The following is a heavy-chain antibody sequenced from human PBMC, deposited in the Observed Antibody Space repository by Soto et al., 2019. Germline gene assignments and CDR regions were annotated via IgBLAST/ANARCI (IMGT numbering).Heavy chain of an antibody. V-gene: IGHV4-39*01. D-gene: IGHD6-6*01. CDR1: GGSISSSSYY. CDR2: IYYSGST. CDR3: ARKQLVRNKGNWFDP. Sequence: SETLSLTCTVSGGSISSSSYYWGWIRQPPGKGLEWIGSIYYSGSTYYNPSLKSRVTISVDTSKNQFSLKLSSVTAADTAVYYCARKQLVRNKGNWFDPWGQGTLVTVSS. J-gene: IGHJ5*02.